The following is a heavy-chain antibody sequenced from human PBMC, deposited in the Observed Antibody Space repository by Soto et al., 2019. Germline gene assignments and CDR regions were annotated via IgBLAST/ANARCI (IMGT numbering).Heavy chain of an antibody. CDR2: IIPIFGTA. V-gene: IGHV1-69*13. D-gene: IGHD6-13*01. Sequence: ASVKVSCKASGGTFSSYAISWVRQAPGQGLEWMGGIIPIFGTANYAQKFQGRVTITADESTSTAYMELSSLRSEDTAVYYCARDMEVGIAAALNWFDPWGQGTLVTVSS. J-gene: IGHJ5*02. CDR3: ARDMEVGIAAALNWFDP. CDR1: GGTFSSYA.